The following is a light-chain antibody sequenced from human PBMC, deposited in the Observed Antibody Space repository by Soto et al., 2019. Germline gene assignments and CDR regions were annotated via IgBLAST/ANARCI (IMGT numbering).Light chain of an antibody. V-gene: IGLV2-8*01. Sequence: QSALTQPPSASGFPGQSVTISCTGTSTDVGGYNYISWYQHHPGKGPKLIIYEVSERPSGVPDRFSGSKSGNTASLTVSGLQAEDEADYYCSSYAGSNNRGVFGSGTKVTVL. CDR2: EVS. CDR3: SSYAGSNNRGV. CDR1: STDVGGYNY. J-gene: IGLJ1*01.